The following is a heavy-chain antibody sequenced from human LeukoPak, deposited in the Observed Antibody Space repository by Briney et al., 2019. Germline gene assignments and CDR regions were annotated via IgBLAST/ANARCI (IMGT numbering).Heavy chain of an antibody. CDR2: INHSGST. D-gene: IGHD7-27*01. CDR3: ASHNWGGVL. Sequence: PSETLSLTCAVYGGSFSGYYWSWIRQPPGKGLEWIGEINHSGSTNYNPSLKSRVTISVDTSKNQFSLKLSSVTAADTAVYYCASHNWGGVLWGQGTLVTVSS. CDR1: GGSFSGYY. J-gene: IGHJ4*02. V-gene: IGHV4-34*01.